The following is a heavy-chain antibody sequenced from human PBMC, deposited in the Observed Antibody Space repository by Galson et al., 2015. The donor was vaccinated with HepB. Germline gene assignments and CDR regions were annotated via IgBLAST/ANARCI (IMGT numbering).Heavy chain of an antibody. CDR1: GFTFRSYA. CDR3: ARALGIPHRPPGWRFDL. V-gene: IGHV3-33*01. J-gene: IGHJ2*01. D-gene: IGHD2-15*01. CDR2: IWLDEESNK. Sequence: SLRLSCAASGFTFRSYAMHWVRQAPGKGLEWVAIIWLDEESNKYYSDSIKGRFTISRDNSRNMSYLQMNSLRPEDTAVYYCARALGIPHRPPGWRFDLWGRSTLVTVSS.